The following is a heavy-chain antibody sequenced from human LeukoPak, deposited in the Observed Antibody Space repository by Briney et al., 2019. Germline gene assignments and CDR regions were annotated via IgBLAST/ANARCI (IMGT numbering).Heavy chain of an antibody. CDR1: GLTFSRYW. J-gene: IGHJ4*02. V-gene: IGHV3-74*01. D-gene: IGHD6-13*01. Sequence: GGSLRLSCAASGLTFSRYWMHWVGQAPGKGLVWVSRINSDGSSTSYADSVKGRFTISRDNAKNTLYLQMNSLRAEDTAVYYCGRTYSSSWIDYWGQGTLVTVSS. CDR3: GRTYSSSWIDY. CDR2: INSDGSST.